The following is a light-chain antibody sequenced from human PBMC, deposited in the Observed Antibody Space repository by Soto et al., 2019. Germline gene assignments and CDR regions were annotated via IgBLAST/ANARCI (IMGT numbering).Light chain of an antibody. Sequence: DIQMTQSPSSLSASVGDRVTITCRASQSISKYLNWYQQRPGKAPQVLIYSASVLQSGVPSRFSGSGSGTDFTLTISSLQPEDFATYYCQQSYTTPPRTFXGGTKVDIK. J-gene: IGKJ4*01. V-gene: IGKV1-39*01. CDR1: QSISKY. CDR3: QQSYTTPPRT. CDR2: SAS.